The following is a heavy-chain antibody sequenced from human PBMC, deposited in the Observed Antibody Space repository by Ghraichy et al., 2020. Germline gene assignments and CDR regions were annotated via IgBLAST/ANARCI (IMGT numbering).Heavy chain of an antibody. CDR2: ISGSGGST. CDR1: GFTFSSYA. V-gene: IGHV3-23*01. CDR3: ANYCSSTSCSRGFDY. Sequence: GGSLRLSCAASGFTFSSYAMSWVRQAPGKGLEWVSAISGSGGSTYYADSVKGRFTISRDNSKNTLYLQMNSLRAEDTAVYYCANYCSSTSCSRGFDYWGQGTLVTVSS. J-gene: IGHJ4*02. D-gene: IGHD2-2*01.